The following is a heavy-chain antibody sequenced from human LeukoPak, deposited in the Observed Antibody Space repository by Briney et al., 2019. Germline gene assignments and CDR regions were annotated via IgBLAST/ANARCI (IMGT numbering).Heavy chain of an antibody. V-gene: IGHV3-23*01. CDR3: AKGYYGSGSYGWFDY. D-gene: IGHD3-10*01. Sequence: GGSLRLSCAASGFTFSSSAMSWVRQAPGKGLEWVSTISGSGDRTYYADSVKGRFTISRDNSKNTLFLRMNSLRAEDTAVYSCAKGYYGSGSYGWFDYWGQGTLVTVSS. CDR1: GFTFSSSA. CDR2: ISGSGDRT. J-gene: IGHJ4*02.